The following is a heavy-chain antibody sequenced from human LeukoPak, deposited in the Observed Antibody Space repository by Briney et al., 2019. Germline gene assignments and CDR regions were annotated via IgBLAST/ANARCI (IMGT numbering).Heavy chain of an antibody. D-gene: IGHD6-13*01. CDR3: AREAAAGTSYY. CDR1: GGSISSGSYY. J-gene: IGHJ4*02. CDR2: IYTSGST. V-gene: IGHV4-61*02. Sequence: PSQTLSLTCTVSGGSISSGSYYWSWIRQPAGKGLEWIGRIYTSGSTNYNPSLKSRVTISVDTSKNQFSLKLSSVTAADTAVYYCAREAAAGTSYYWGQGTLVTVSS.